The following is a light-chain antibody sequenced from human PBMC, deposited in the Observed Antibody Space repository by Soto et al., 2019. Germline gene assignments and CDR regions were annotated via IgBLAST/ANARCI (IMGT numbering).Light chain of an antibody. CDR3: QQYNNWPPWT. Sequence: EIVMTHSPASLSVSPVERATLSCRASQRISTNLAWYQQKPGQAPRLLIYGASTRATGIPARFSGSGSGTEFTLTISSLQSEDFAVYYCQQYNNWPPWTFGQGTKVDIK. V-gene: IGKV3-15*01. CDR1: QRISTN. J-gene: IGKJ1*01. CDR2: GAS.